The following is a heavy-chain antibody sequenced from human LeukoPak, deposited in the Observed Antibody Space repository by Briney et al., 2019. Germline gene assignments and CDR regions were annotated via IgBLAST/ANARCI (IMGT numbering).Heavy chain of an antibody. V-gene: IGHV3-23*01. CDR2: ISGSGGST. CDR1: GFTFSSYA. CDR3: AKARDHDYVWGSYRFGHNYYYYMDV. Sequence: GESLKISCAASGFTFSSYAMSWVRQAPGKGLEWVSAISGSGGSTYYADSVKGRFTISRDNSKNALYLQMNSLRAEDTAVYYCAKARDHDYVWGSYRFGHNYYYYMDVWGKGTTVTVSS. J-gene: IGHJ6*03. D-gene: IGHD3-16*02.